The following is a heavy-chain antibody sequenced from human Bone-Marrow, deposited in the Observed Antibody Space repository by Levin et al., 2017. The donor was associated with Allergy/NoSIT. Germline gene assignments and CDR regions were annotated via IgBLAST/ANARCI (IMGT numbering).Heavy chain of an antibody. CDR2: IKQDGSGT. J-gene: IGHJ6*02. CDR3: AILGKAQYALTSYGMDV. V-gene: IGHV3-7*03. CDR1: GFTFSRHC. Sequence: GESLKISCTASGFTFSRHCMSWVRQAPGKGLEWVGSIKQDGSGTDSVASVKGRFTISRDNARNSLYLQMNTLRAEDTAVYYCAILGKAQYALTSYGMDVWGQGTTVTVSS. D-gene: IGHD1-26*01.